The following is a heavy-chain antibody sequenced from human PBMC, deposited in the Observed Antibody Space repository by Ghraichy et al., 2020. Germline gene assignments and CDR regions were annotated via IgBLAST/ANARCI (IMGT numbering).Heavy chain of an antibody. CDR1: GYSFTSYW. D-gene: IGHD5-12*01. CDR2: IYPGDSDT. CDR3: ARPANRYGGYYYFDY. J-gene: IGHJ4*02. V-gene: IGHV5-51*01. Sequence: GESLNISCKGSGYSFTSYWIGWVRQMPGKGLEWMGIIYPGDSDTRYSPSFQGQVTISADKSISTAYLQWSSLKASDTAMYYCARPANRYGGYYYFDYWGQGTLVTVSS.